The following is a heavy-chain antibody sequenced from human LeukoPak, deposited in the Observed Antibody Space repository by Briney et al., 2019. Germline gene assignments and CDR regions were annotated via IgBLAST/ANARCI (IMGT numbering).Heavy chain of an antibody. CDR1: GGSISTYY. CDR3: ARVGDYGSGEFDY. J-gene: IGHJ4*02. V-gene: IGHV4-34*01. CDR2: VNHSGST. Sequence: SETLSLTCAVYGGSISTYYWSWIRQPPGKGLEWIGEVNHSGSTNYNPSLKSRVTISVDTSKNQFSLKLSSVTAADTAVYYCARVGDYGSGEFDYWGQGTLVTVSS. D-gene: IGHD3-10*01.